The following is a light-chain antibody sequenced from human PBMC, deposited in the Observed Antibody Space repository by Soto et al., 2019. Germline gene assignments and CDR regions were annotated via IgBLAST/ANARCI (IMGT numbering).Light chain of an antibody. CDR3: QHYSNWPPT. J-gene: IGKJ3*01. CDR1: ESVHSN. Sequence: EMVMTQSPATLSVSPGERVTLSCRASESVHSNLAWYQQKPGQGPSLLIYYASTRVTGVPCRFSGSGSGTEFTLTISSLQSEDFGVYYCQHYSNWPPTFGPGTKVEIK. V-gene: IGKV3-15*01. CDR2: YAS.